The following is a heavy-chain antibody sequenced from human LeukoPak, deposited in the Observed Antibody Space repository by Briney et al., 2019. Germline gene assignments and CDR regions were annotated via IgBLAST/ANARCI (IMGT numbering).Heavy chain of an antibody. J-gene: IGHJ6*02. V-gene: IGHV4-34*01. Sequence: SETLSLTCAVYGGSFSGYYWSWIRQPPGKGLEWIGEINHSGSTNYNPSLKSRVTISVDTSKNQFSLKLSSVTAADTAVYYCAKDVRTVPYFYHGMDVWGQGTKVTVSS. CDR3: AKDVRTVPYFYHGMDV. CDR2: INHSGST. D-gene: IGHD4-17*01. CDR1: GGSFSGYY.